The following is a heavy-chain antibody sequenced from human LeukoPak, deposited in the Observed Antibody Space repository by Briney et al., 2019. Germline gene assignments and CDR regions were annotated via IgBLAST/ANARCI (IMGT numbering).Heavy chain of an antibody. D-gene: IGHD2-15*01. CDR1: GFTVRSNY. CDR3: ARDSRYCRGGSCPGMDV. J-gene: IGHJ6*02. CDR2: IFNDGST. Sequence: GGSLRLSCAASGFTVRSNYMSWVRQAPGKGLEWVSLIFNDGSTYYADSVKARFTISRDNSMDTLYLQMNSLRVEDTAVYYCARDSRYCRGGSCPGMDVWGQGTTVTVSS. V-gene: IGHV3-66*01.